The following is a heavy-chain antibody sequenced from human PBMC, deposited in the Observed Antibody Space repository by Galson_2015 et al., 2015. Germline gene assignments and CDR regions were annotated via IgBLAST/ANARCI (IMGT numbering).Heavy chain of an antibody. CDR1: GFTFSSYS. CDR3: AREDIVVVPAATEYYYYGMDV. D-gene: IGHD2-2*01. V-gene: IGHV3-48*01. Sequence: SLRLSCAASGFTFSSYSMNWVRQAPGKGLEWVSYISSSSTIYYADSVKGRFTISRDNAKNSLYLQMNSLRAEDTAVYYCAREDIVVVPAATEYYYYGMDVWGQGTTVTVSS. CDR2: ISSSSTI. J-gene: IGHJ6*02.